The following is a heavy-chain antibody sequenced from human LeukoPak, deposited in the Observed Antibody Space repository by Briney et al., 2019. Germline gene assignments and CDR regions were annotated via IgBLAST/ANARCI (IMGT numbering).Heavy chain of an antibody. CDR3: ARMDYYGSGSYFHYYYYMDV. Sequence: SETLSLTCTVSGGSISSYYWSWIRQPAGKGLEWIGYIYYSGSTNYNPSLKSRVTISVDTSKNQFSLKLSSVTAADTAVYYCARMDYYGSGSYFHYYYYMDVWGKGTTVTISS. CDR2: IYYSGST. J-gene: IGHJ6*03. CDR1: GGSISSYY. D-gene: IGHD3-10*01. V-gene: IGHV4-59*01.